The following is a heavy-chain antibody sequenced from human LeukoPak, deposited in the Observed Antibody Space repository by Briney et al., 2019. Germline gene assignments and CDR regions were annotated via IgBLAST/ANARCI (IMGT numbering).Heavy chain of an antibody. CDR1: GVSVSSGGHY. V-gene: IGHV4-31*03. CDR2: VHNTGST. J-gene: IGHJ4*02. CDR3: AGDSSGYYDFDY. D-gene: IGHD3-22*01. Sequence: KSSETLSLTRSVSGVSVSSGGHYWSWIRQHPGKGLEWIAYVHNTGSTHYNPSLMSRVTVSLDTSKNQFSLKLTSVTVADTAVYYCAGDSSGYYDFDYWGRGTPVTVSS.